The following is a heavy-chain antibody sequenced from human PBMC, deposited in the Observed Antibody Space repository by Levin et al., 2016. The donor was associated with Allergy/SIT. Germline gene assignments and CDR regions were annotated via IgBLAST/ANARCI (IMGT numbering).Heavy chain of an antibody. CDR1: GYTFTSYG. CDR2: ISAYNGNT. V-gene: IGHV1-18*01. CDR3: ARWVTYYYDSSGYYTRYYFDY. J-gene: IGHJ4*02. D-gene: IGHD3-22*01. Sequence: ASVKVSCKASGYTFTSYGISWVRQAPGQGLEWMGWISAYNGNTNYAQKLQGRVTMTTDTSTSTAYMELRSLRSDDTAVYYCARWVTYYYDSSGYYTRYYFDYWGQGTLVTVSS.